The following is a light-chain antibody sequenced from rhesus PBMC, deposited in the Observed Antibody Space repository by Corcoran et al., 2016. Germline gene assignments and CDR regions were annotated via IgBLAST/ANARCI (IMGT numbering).Light chain of an antibody. CDR2: TAS. CDR1: PGISSW. J-gene: IGKJ2*01. Sequence: DIQMTQSPSSLSASLGDKVTITCRASPGISSWLAWYQQQPGKAPKHLIYTASSLQSGVPSRCSGSGSGTDYTFTISSLQPEDVATYYCQQGYGSPYSFGQGTKVEIK. V-gene: IGKV1-18*01. CDR3: QQGYGSPYS.